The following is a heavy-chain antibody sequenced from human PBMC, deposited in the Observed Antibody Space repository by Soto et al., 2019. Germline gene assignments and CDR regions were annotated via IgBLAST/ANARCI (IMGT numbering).Heavy chain of an antibody. CDR2: ISYSGTT. Sequence: SETLSLTWAVSGDSISGYYWPWIRQPPGKGLEWVGSISYSGTTDYNPSLKSRVSLSVDTSKNQYCLKLRSVTAADTDVYYCARHRGATPGYRGQGTVVTVSS. V-gene: IGHV4-39*01. CDR3: ARHRGATPGY. J-gene: IGHJ4*02. D-gene: IGHD1-26*01. CDR1: GDSISGYY.